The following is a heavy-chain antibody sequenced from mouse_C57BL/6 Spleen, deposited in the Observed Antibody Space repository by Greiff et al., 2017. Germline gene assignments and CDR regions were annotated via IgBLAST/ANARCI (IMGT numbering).Heavy chain of an antibody. CDR3: ATGYGCLDY. CDR2: VDPSDSYT. CDR1: GYTFTSYW. Sequence: QVQLQQSGAELVMPGASVKLSCKASGYTFTSYWMHWVKQRPGQGLEWIGEVDPSDSYTNYNQKFKGKSTLTVDKSSSTAYMQLSSLTSEDSAVYYCATGYGCLDYWGQGTTLTVSS. V-gene: IGHV1-69*01. D-gene: IGHD2-2*01. J-gene: IGHJ2*01.